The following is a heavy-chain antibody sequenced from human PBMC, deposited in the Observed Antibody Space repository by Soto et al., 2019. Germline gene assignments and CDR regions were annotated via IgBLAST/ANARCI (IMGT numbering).Heavy chain of an antibody. CDR1: GGTFSSYA. Sequence: GASVKVSCTASGGTFSSYAISWVRQAPGQGLEWMGGIIPIFGTANYAQKFQGRVTITADESTSTAYMELSSLRSEDTAVYYCARDITVVTLFYYGMDVWGQGTTVTVSS. CDR2: IIPIFGTA. D-gene: IGHD2-21*02. J-gene: IGHJ6*02. V-gene: IGHV1-69*13. CDR3: ARDITVVTLFYYGMDV.